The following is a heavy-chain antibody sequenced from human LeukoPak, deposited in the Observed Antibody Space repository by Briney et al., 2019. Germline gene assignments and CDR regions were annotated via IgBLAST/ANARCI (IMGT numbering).Heavy chain of an antibody. Sequence: TSETLSLTCTVSGGSISSGGYHWSWIRQHPGKGLEWIGYIYYSGTTSYNPPLKSRVTISVDTSKKKFSLKVSSVTVADTAVYYCARHNNYGANSMSFDSWGQGTLVTVSS. V-gene: IGHV4-31*03. J-gene: IGHJ4*02. D-gene: IGHD4-23*01. CDR2: IYYSGTT. CDR3: ARHNNYGANSMSFDS. CDR1: GGSISSGGYH.